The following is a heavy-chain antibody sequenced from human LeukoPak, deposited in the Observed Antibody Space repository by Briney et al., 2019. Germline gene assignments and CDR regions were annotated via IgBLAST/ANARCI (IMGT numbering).Heavy chain of an antibody. Sequence: SQTLSLTCAISGDSVSSNSAAWSWIRQSPSRGLEWLGRTCYRSKWYIDYAVSVRSRITINPDTSKNQFSLQLNSVTPEDTAVYYCARGGRWLQISDYWGQGTLVTVSS. D-gene: IGHD5-24*01. J-gene: IGHJ4*02. V-gene: IGHV6-1*01. CDR1: GDSVSSNSAA. CDR2: TCYRSKWYI. CDR3: ARGGRWLQISDY.